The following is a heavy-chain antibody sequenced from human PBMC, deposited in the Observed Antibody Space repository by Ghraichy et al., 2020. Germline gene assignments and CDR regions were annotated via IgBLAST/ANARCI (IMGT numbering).Heavy chain of an antibody. CDR2: IYPGDSDT. D-gene: IGHD3-10*01. V-gene: IGHV5-51*01. CDR3: ARLGTITLVQGGIYY. CDR1: GYSFTSYW. Sequence: GESLNISCKGSGYSFTSYWIGWVRQMPGKGLEWMGIIYPGDSDTRYSPSFQGQVTISADKSISTAYLQWSSLKASDTAMYYCARLGTITLVQGGIYYWGQGTLVTVSS. J-gene: IGHJ4*02.